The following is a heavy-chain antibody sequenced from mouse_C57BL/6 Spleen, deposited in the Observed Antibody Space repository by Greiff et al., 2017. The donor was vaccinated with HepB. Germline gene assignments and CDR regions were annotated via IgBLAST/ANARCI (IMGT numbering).Heavy chain of an antibody. Sequence: EVQLQESGGGLVKPGGSLKLSCAASGFTFSDYGMHWVRQAPEKGLEWVAYISSGSSTIYYADTVKGRFTISRDNAKNTLFLQMTSLRSEDTAMYYCAIYYYGSSPFDYWGQGTTLTVSS. D-gene: IGHD1-1*01. CDR2: ISSGSSTI. J-gene: IGHJ2*01. CDR1: GFTFSDYG. V-gene: IGHV5-17*01. CDR3: AIYYYGSSPFDY.